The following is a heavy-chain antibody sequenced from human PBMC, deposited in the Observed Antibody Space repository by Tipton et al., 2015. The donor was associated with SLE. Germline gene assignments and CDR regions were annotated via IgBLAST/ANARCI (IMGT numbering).Heavy chain of an antibody. Sequence: TLSLTCTVSGDSFSSGSSSWNWVRQPAGKGLEWIGLIYTSGSTNYNPSLKSRVTISVDTSKNQFSLKLSSVTAADTAVYYCARTAGRSVKLWYFDLWGRGTLVTVSS. V-gene: IGHV4-61*02. CDR2: IYTSGST. J-gene: IGHJ2*01. CDR1: GDSFSSGSSS. D-gene: IGHD5-18*01. CDR3: ARTAGRSVKLWYFDL.